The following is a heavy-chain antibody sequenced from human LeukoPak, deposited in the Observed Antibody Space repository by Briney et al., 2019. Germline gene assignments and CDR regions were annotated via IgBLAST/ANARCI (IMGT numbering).Heavy chain of an antibody. CDR1: GYTFTSYD. D-gene: IGHD5/OR15-5a*01. J-gene: IGHJ4*02. CDR2: ISAYTGNT. Sequence: ASVKVSCKTSGYTFTSYDINWVRQAPGQGVEWMGWISAYTGNTNYAQRLQGRVTMTTDTSTTTAYMELRNLRSDDTAVYFCARGLRYGSNYFDYWGQGTLVTVSS. CDR3: ARGLRYGSNYFDY. V-gene: IGHV1-18*01.